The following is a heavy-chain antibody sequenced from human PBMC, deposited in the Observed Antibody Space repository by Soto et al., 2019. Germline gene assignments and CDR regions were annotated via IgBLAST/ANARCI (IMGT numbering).Heavy chain of an antibody. CDR3: ARHAVVPAAMGYYYGMDV. CDR1: GGSLSSSSYY. V-gene: IGHV4-39*01. D-gene: IGHD2-2*01. J-gene: IGHJ6*02. CDR2: IYYSGST. Sequence: KTXXTLSLPCTVSGGSLSSSSYYWGWIRQPPGKGLEWIGSIYYSGSTYYNPSLKSRVTIYVDTSKNQFSLKLSSVTAEDTAVYYCARHAVVPAAMGYYYGMDVWGQGTTVTVSS.